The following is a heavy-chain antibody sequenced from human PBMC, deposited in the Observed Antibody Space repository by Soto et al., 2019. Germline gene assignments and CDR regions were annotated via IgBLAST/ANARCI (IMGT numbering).Heavy chain of an antibody. Sequence: EVQLVGSGGGSVQPGESLRLSCAAAGFSCSNYWMTWVRQAPGKGLEWVATMNLDGTEKYYVDSVRGRFTMSRDNAKNSLYLQMNSLRAEDTAVYYCARENHAKFDYWGQGSLVTVSS. CDR1: GFSCSNYW. V-gene: IGHV3-7*01. CDR3: ARENHAKFDY. CDR2: MNLDGTEK. J-gene: IGHJ4*02.